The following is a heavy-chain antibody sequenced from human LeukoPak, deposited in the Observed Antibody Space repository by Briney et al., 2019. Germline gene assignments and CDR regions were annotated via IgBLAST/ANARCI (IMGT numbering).Heavy chain of an antibody. J-gene: IGHJ4*02. CDR2: IYYSGST. V-gene: IGHV4-59*01. CDR3: ARSSLRRFTPRNYFDY. D-gene: IGHD5/OR15-5a*01. Sequence: PSETLSLTCTASGGSISSYYWSWIRQPPGKGLEWIGYIYYSGSTNYNPSLKSRVTISVDTSKNQFSLKLSSVTAADTAVYYCARSSLRRFTPRNYFDYWGQGTLVTVSS. CDR1: GGSISSYY.